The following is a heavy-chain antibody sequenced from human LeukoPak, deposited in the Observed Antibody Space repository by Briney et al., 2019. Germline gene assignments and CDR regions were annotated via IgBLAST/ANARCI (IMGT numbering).Heavy chain of an antibody. CDR3: VRENYYDSSGYYPWYFDY. Sequence: GGSLRLSCAASGFTVSSNYMSWVRQAPGKGLEWVSVIYSGGSTYYADSVKGRFTISRDNSKNTLYLQMNSLRAEDTAVYYCVRENYYDSSGYYPWYFDYWGQGTLVTVSS. CDR2: IYSGGST. J-gene: IGHJ4*02. V-gene: IGHV3-53*01. CDR1: GFTVSSNY. D-gene: IGHD3-22*01.